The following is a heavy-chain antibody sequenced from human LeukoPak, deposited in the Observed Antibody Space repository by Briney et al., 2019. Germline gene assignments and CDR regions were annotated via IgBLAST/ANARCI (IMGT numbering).Heavy chain of an antibody. J-gene: IGHJ3*02. CDR1: GYTFTSYD. V-gene: IGHV1-2*02. CDR3: AASRGAAFDI. Sequence: ASVKVSCKASGYTFTSYDINWVRQATGQGLEWMGWMNPNSGGTNYAQKFQGRVTMTRDTSISTAYMELSRLRSDDTAVYYCAASRGAAFDIWGQGTMVTVSS. D-gene: IGHD3-10*01. CDR2: MNPNSGGT.